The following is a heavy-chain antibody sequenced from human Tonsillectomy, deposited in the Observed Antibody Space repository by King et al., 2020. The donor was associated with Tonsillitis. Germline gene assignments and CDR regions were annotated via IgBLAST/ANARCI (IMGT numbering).Heavy chain of an antibody. CDR2: VDPRDSYT. CDR3: ARPARSALRVPLDP. Sequence: QLVQSGAEVKKPGESLRISCKGSAYSFTSYWISWVRQMPGKGLEWMGKVDPRDSYTTYSPSFQGHVTISADKSINTAYLQWSSLKASDTAMYFCARPARSALRVPLDPWGEGPLVTVSS. J-gene: IGHJ5*02. V-gene: IGHV5-10-1*01. CDR1: AYSFTSYW.